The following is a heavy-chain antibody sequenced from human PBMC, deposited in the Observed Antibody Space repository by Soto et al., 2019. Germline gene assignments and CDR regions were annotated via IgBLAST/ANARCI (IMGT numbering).Heavy chain of an antibody. CDR1: GFTFSSYA. CDR3: AQDCRFQRPTG. Sequence: EVPLLESGGGLLQPGGSLRLSCAASGFTFSSYAMRWVRQAPGQGLEWVSAIRGSGGSTYSADSVKGRFAISRDNSKNTLDLHMNSLRAEDTGVYYCAQDCRFQRPTGGGKGGPVTVAT. J-gene: IGHJ6*04. CDR2: IRGSGGST. D-gene: IGHD6-25*01. V-gene: IGHV3-23*01.